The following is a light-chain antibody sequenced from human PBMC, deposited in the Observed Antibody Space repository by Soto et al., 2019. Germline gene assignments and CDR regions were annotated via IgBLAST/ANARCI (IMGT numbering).Light chain of an antibody. CDR3: SSSGSPRNMV. CDR1: PSDVGASNY. CDR2: EVS. Sequence: QSALTQPPSASGSPGQSVTISCTGTPSDVGASNYVSWYQQQPGKAPKLMISEVSKRPSGVPDRFAGSKSGNTASLTVSRLQAEDEAYYYFSSSGSPRNMVFGGGTKLTVL. V-gene: IGLV2-8*01. J-gene: IGLJ2*01.